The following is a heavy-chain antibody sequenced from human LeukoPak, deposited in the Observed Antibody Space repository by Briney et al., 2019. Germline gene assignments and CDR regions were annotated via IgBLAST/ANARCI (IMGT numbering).Heavy chain of an antibody. D-gene: IGHD3-3*01. CDR2: IYHSGSP. V-gene: IGHV4-38-2*01. CDR3: ARPISSQGYFGVVID. CDR1: GYSISSASY. J-gene: IGHJ1*01. Sequence: PSETLSLTCAVSGYSISSASYWGWIRQPPGKGLEWIGNIYHSGSPYYNPSLKSRVTISVDTSKNQFSLKLSFVTAADTAVYYCARPISSQGYFGVVIDWGQGTLVTVSS.